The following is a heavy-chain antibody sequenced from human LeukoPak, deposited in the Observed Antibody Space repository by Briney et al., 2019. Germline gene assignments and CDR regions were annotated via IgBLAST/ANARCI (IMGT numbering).Heavy chain of an antibody. V-gene: IGHV3-23*01. CDR3: AKDSPNIITILNENVDY. Sequence: GGSLRLSCAASGFTFSTYAMSWVRQAPGKGLEWVSAISGGGDSTYYADSVKGRFTISRDNSKNTLSLLMNSLRAEDTAVYYCAKDSPNIITILNENVDYWGQGTLVTVSS. CDR2: ISGGGDST. J-gene: IGHJ4*02. D-gene: IGHD3-3*01. CDR1: GFTFSTYA.